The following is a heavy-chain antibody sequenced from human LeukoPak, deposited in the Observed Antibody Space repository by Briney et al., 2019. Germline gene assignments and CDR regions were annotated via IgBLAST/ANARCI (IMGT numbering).Heavy chain of an antibody. D-gene: IGHD3-16*01. CDR3: AKSGGGGYPFDY. CDR1: GFTFSSYW. J-gene: IGHJ4*02. Sequence: GGSLRLSCAASGFTFSSYWMSWVRQAPGKGLEWVANIKQDGSEKYYVDSVKGRFTISRDNSKNTLYLQMNSLRAEDTAVYYCAKSGGGGYPFDYWGQGTLVTVSS. V-gene: IGHV3-7*01. CDR2: IKQDGSEK.